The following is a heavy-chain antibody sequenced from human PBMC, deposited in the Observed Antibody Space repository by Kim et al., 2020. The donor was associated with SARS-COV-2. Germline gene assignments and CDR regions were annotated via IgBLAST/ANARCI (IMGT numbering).Heavy chain of an antibody. CDR2: IKQDGSEK. CDR1: GFTFSSYW. CDR3: ARAKLWFGELFFDY. Sequence: GGSLRLSCAASGFTFSSYWMSWVRQAPGKGLEWVANIKQDGSEKYYVDSVKGRFTISRDNAKNSLYLQMNSLRAEDTAVYYCARAKLWFGELFFDYWGQGTLVTVSS. D-gene: IGHD3-10*01. J-gene: IGHJ4*02. V-gene: IGHV3-7*03.